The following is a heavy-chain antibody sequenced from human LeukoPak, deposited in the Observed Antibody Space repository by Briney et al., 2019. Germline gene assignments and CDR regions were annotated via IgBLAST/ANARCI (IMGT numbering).Heavy chain of an antibody. J-gene: IGHJ4*02. CDR2: IYTSGST. D-gene: IGHD6-13*01. Sequence: PPESLSLSCTVSVGSTTIGSNCWGWIRQPGGRGLEWVVRIYTSGSTHYNPSLKRRVTISAPTSKHQLSRKLSSVTAAHTAVVFCTRGVGAAAGEFWGQGTLVTVSS. CDR1: VGSTTIGSNC. CDR3: TRGVGAAAGEF. V-gene: IGHV4-61*02.